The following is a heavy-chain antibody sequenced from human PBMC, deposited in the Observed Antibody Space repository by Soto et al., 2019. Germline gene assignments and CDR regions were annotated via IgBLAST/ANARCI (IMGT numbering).Heavy chain of an antibody. CDR2: IWYDGSNK. V-gene: IGHV3-33*06. Sequence: PGGSLRLSCAASGFTFSSYGMHWVRQAPGKGLEWVAVIWYDGSNKYYADSVKGRFTISRDNSKNTLYLQMNSLRAEDTAVYYCAKDNEQLVQLSAFDIWGRGTMVTVSS. CDR1: GFTFSSYG. J-gene: IGHJ3*02. CDR3: AKDNEQLVQLSAFDI. D-gene: IGHD6-6*01.